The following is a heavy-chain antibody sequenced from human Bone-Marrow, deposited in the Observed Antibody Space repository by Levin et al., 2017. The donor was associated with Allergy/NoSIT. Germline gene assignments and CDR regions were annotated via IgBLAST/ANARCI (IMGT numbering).Heavy chain of an antibody. V-gene: IGHV4-31*03. CDR2: IYHSGST. J-gene: IGHJ4*02. CDR3: ARGEYSYGSVSYYLDY. CDR1: GDSISSGGYY. D-gene: IGHD3-10*01. Sequence: PSETLSLTCTVSGDSISSGGYYWSWIRQHPGKGLEWIGYIYHSGSTYYNPSLKGRVTISVDTSKNEFSLKLSSVTAADTAVFYCARGEYSYGSVSYYLDYWGQGTLVTVSS.